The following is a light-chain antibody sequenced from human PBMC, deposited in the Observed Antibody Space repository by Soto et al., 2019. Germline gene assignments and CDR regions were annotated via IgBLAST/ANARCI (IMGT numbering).Light chain of an antibody. J-gene: IGKJ4*01. V-gene: IGKV3-20*01. CDR1: ESVSTNY. Sequence: EIVLTQSPGTLSLSPGERATLSCRASESVSTNYLAWYQQKPGQAPRLLISGASIRATGIPDRFSGSGSGADFTLTINRLEPEDFAVYYCQPSGSVPLTFGGGTKVEIK. CDR3: QPSGSVPLT. CDR2: GAS.